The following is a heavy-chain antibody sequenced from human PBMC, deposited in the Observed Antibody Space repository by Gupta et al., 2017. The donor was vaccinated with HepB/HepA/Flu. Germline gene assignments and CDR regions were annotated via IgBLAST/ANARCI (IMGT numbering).Heavy chain of an antibody. CDR2: IIPIFGTA. CDR3: ATNSGYCSSTSCYTAGYYDYMDV. Sequence: KASGGTFSSYAISWVRQAPGQGLEWMGGIIPIFGTANYAQKFQGRVTITADKSTSTAYMELSSLRSEDTAVYYCATNSGYCSSTSCYTAGYYDYMDVWGKGTTVTVSS. D-gene: IGHD2-2*02. J-gene: IGHJ6*03. V-gene: IGHV1-69*06. CDR1: GGTFSSYA.